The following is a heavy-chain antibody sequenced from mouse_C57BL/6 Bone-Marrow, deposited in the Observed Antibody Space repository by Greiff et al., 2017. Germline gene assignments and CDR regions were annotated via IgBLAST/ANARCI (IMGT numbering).Heavy chain of an antibody. CDR3: ASGYYPPWVAY. CDR2: INPSSGYT. J-gene: IGHJ3*01. Sequence: QVQLQQSGAELAKPGASVKLSCKASGYTFTSYWMHWVKQRPGQGLEWIGYINPSSGYTKYNQKFKDKATLTADKSSSTAYMQRSSLTYEDSAVYYCASGYYPPWVAYWGQGTLVTVSA. CDR1: GYTFTSYW. V-gene: IGHV1-7*01. D-gene: IGHD2-3*01.